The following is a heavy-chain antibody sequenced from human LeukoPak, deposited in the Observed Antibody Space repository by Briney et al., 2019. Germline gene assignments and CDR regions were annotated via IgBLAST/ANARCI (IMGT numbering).Heavy chain of an antibody. Sequence: GRSLRLSCAASGFSFKTYGMHWVRQAPGKGLEWVALISFDGRSEYYTDSVKGRFTISRDNAKNSLYLQMNSLRADDTAVYYCARDRQPPAYCSSTSCHGLGFWGPGTLVTVSS. D-gene: IGHD2-2*01. CDR3: ARDRQPPAYCSSTSCHGLGF. V-gene: IGHV3-30*03. CDR2: ISFDGRSE. CDR1: GFSFKTYG. J-gene: IGHJ4*02.